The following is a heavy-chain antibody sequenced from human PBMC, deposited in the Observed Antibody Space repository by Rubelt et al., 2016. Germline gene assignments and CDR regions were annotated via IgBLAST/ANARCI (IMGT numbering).Heavy chain of an antibody. V-gene: IGHV1-69*18. Sequence: QVQLVQSGAEVKKPGSSVRVSCKASGDTFSSYALSWVRQAPGQGLEWMGSITPIFGTARYAQKFQGGATITSDESTSPAYMELSSLRSEDTAVYYCARDGIATRPYHYYRDRDVWGQGTTVTVSS. CDR2: ITPIFGTA. D-gene: IGHD6-6*01. J-gene: IGHJ6*02. CDR3: ARDGIATRPYHYYRDRDV. CDR1: GDTFSSYA.